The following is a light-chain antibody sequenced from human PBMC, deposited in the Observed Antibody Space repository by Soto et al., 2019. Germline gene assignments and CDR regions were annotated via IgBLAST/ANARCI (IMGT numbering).Light chain of an antibody. Sequence: KMMTPSPATPSVFPGGRATPSFRASQSVSINLAWYQQKSGQAPRLLIYGASTRATAIPARFSGSGSGTEFTLTISSLQSEDFAVYYCQQYNNWPLTFGGGTKVDIK. V-gene: IGKV3-15*01. CDR2: GAS. CDR3: QQYNNWPLT. J-gene: IGKJ4*01. CDR1: QSVSIN.